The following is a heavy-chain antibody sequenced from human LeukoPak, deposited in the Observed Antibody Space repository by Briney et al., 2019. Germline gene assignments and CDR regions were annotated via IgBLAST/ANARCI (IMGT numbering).Heavy chain of an antibody. Sequence: ASVKLSCKASGYTFTIYYMHWVRQATGQGLEWMGIINPSGGSTSYAQKFQSRVTMTRDTSTSTVYMELSSLRSEDTAVYCCARELRSSGWHSYFDYWGQGTLVTVSS. CDR2: INPSGGST. CDR1: GYTFTIYY. CDR3: ARELRSSGWHSYFDY. J-gene: IGHJ4*02. D-gene: IGHD6-19*01. V-gene: IGHV1-46*01.